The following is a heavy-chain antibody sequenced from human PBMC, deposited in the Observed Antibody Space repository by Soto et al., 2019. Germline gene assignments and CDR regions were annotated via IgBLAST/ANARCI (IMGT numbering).Heavy chain of an antibody. Sequence: QVQLVESGGGVVQPATSLRLSCAASGFTFNNYGMHWVRQAPGKGLEWVATISYDGVNNYYADSVKGRFTISRDNSKNTLYLQMNSLRAEDTAIYYCAKALQWLRSGNFDYWGQGTLVSVSS. V-gene: IGHV3-30*18. CDR2: ISYDGVNN. CDR3: AKALQWLRSGNFDY. J-gene: IGHJ4*02. D-gene: IGHD5-12*01. CDR1: GFTFNNYG.